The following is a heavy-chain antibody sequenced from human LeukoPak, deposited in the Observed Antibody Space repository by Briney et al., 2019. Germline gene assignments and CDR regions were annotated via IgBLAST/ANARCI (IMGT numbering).Heavy chain of an antibody. V-gene: IGHV1-8*03. Sequence: ASVKVSCKTSGYTFTTYHMNWVRQATGQGLEWLGWMNPYNGDRGYAQKFQGGLSITSDTSISTAYMELSSLKSDDTAIYFCARTTSLTASGYDCWGQGTLVTVSS. CDR1: GYTFTTYH. CDR2: MNPYNGDR. D-gene: IGHD4-17*01. CDR3: ARTTSLTASGYDC. J-gene: IGHJ4*02.